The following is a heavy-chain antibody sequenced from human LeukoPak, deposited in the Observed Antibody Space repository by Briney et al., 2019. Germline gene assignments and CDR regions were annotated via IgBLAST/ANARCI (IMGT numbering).Heavy chain of an antibody. V-gene: IGHV1-69*05. CDR3: ARGNYYYYYYMDV. CDR1: GGTFSSYA. J-gene: IGHJ6*03. Sequence: GASVTVSCKASGGTFSSYAISWVRQAPGQGLEWMGGIIPIFGTANYAQKFQGRVTITTDESTSTAYMELSSLRSEDTAVYYCARGNYYYYYYMDVWGKGTTVTVSS. CDR2: IIPIFGTA.